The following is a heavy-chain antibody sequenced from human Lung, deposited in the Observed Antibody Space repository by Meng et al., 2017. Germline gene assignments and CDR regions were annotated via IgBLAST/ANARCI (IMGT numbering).Heavy chain of an antibody. CDR2: IYNSGST. J-gene: IGHJ2*01. CDR1: GGSISSSNYY. Sequence: QGQVQEAAPGLVKPSQTLSLTCTVSGGSISSSNYYWSWIRQPPGKGLEWSGHIYNSGSTYYNPSLKSRITISVDTSKNQFSLKLSSVTAADTAVYYCARGQKGYFDLWGRGTLVTVSS. CDR3: ARGQKGYFDL. V-gene: IGHV4-30-4*01.